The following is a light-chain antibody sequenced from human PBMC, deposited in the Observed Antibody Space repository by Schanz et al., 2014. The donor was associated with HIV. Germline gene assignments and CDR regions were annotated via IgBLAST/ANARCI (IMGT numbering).Light chain of an antibody. CDR1: SSDVGGYDF. CDR3: SSYTGSSSVI. Sequence: QSALAQPASVSGSPGQSITISCTGTSSDVGGYDFASWYQQHPGKAPKLMIYDVTNRPSGVSNRFSGSKSGNTASLTISGLQAEDEADYYCSSYTGSSSVIFGGGTKLTVL. V-gene: IGLV2-14*03. J-gene: IGLJ2*01. CDR2: DVT.